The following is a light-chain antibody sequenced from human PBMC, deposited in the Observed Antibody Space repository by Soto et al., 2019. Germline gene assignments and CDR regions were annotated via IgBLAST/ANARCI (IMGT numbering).Light chain of an antibody. CDR3: CSYTTSNTRQIV. V-gene: IGLV2-14*01. CDR1: SSDVGGYNY. CDR2: DVT. J-gene: IGLJ1*01. Sequence: QSALTQPASVSGSPGQSITISCTGTSSDVGGYNYVSWYQQQPGKAPKFMIYDVTNRPSGVSNRFSGFKSGNTASLTISGLQAEDDADYYCCSYTTSNTRQIVFGTGTKVTVL.